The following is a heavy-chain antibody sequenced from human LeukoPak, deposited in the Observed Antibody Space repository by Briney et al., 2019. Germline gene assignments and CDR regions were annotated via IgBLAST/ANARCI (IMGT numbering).Heavy chain of an antibody. Sequence: ASVKVSCKASGYTFTGYYMHWVRQAPGQGLEWMGRINPNSGGTNFAQKFQDRVSMTRHTSISTAYMELSRLRSDDTAVYYCARAGDFVDAISLLFDYWGQGTLVTVSS. CDR3: ARAGDFVDAISLLFDY. CDR2: INPNSGGT. CDR1: GYTFTGYY. V-gene: IGHV1-2*06. D-gene: IGHD2-8*01. J-gene: IGHJ4*02.